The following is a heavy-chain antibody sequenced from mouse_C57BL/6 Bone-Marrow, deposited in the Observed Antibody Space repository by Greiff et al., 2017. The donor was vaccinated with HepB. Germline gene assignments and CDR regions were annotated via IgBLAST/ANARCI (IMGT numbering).Heavy chain of an antibody. J-gene: IGHJ3*01. CDR2: ISYDGSN. D-gene: IGHD2-1*01. V-gene: IGHV3-6*01. CDR1: GYSITSGYY. CDR3: AKLYYGNHGTY. Sequence: EVQLQQSGPGLVKPSQSLSLTCSVTGYSITSGYYWNWIRQFPGNKLEWMGYISYDGSNNYNPSLKNRISITRDTSKNQFFLKLNSVTTEDTATYYCAKLYYGNHGTYWGQGTLVTVSA.